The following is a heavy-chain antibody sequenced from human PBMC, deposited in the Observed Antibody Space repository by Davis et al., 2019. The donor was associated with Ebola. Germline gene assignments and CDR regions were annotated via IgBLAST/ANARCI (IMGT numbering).Heavy chain of an antibody. J-gene: IGHJ5*02. CDR1: GLIISDAW. CDR3: AADLRGGYRRFDP. CDR2: VKGKTDGGKI. D-gene: IGHD5-24*01. V-gene: IGHV3-15*05. Sequence: GESLKISCAASGLIISDAWMNWFRQAPGKGLEWVGRVKGKTDGGKIDYAAPVKGRIIISRDDSKNTVNLQMNSLTTEDTAVYYCAADLRGGYRRFDPWGQGTPVTVSS.